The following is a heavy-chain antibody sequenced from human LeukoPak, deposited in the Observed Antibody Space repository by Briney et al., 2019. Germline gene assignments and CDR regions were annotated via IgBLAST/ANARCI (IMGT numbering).Heavy chain of an antibody. D-gene: IGHD2-2*01. CDR1: GGTFSSYA. CDR3: AREGEGYCSSTSRLRGFDI. J-gene: IGHJ3*02. Sequence: ASVKVSCKASGGTFSSYAISWVRQAPGQGLEWMGGIIPIFGTANYAQKFQGRVTITADESTSTAYMELSSLRSEDTAVYYCAREGEGYCSSTSRLRGFDIWGQGTMVTVSS. V-gene: IGHV1-69*01. CDR2: IIPIFGTA.